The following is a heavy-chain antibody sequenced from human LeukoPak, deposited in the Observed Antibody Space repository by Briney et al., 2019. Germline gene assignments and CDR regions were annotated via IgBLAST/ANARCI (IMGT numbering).Heavy chain of an antibody. J-gene: IGHJ5*02. CDR2: IYSGGST. CDR1: GFTVSGDY. Sequence: GGSLRLSCAVSGFTVSGDYMSWVRQAPGKGLEWVSVIYSGGSTYYADSVKGRFTISRDNSKNMLYLQMNSLRAEDTAVYYCARHDWFDPWGQGTLVTVSS. V-gene: IGHV3-53*01. D-gene: IGHD3-3*01. CDR3: ARHDWFDP.